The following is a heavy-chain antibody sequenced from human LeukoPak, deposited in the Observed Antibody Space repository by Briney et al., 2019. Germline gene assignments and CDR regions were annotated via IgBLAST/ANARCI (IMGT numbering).Heavy chain of an antibody. V-gene: IGHV3-33*01. D-gene: IGHD2-2*01. CDR1: GFTFSDYG. CDR3: ARDLCTTTSCLDY. J-gene: IGHJ4*02. Sequence: TGGSLRLSCAASGFTFSDYGMLWVRQAPGKGLEWVAVIWYDGSSKYYSDSVKGRFTISRDDSKNTLYLQMNSLRVEDTAVYYCARDLCTTTSCLDYWGQGTLVTVSS. CDR2: IWYDGSSK.